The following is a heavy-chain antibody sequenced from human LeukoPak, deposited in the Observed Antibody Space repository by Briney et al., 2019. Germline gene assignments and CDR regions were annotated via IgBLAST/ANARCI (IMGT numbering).Heavy chain of an antibody. D-gene: IGHD2-2*02. CDR2: IYYSGST. Sequence: PSETLSLTCTVSGGSISSYYWSWIRQPPGKGLEWIGYIYYSGSTNYNPSLKSRVTISVDTSKNQFSLKLSSVTAADTAVYYCARGGLYYSSTSCYRYYYYMDVWGKGTTVTVSS. J-gene: IGHJ6*03. V-gene: IGHV4-59*01. CDR1: GGSISSYY. CDR3: ARGGLYYSSTSCYRYYYYMDV.